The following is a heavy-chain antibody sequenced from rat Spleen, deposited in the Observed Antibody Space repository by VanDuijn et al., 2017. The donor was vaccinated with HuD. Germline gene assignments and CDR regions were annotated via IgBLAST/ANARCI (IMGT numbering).Heavy chain of an antibody. D-gene: IGHD1-11*01. J-gene: IGHJ3*01. V-gene: IGHV5-7*01. Sequence: EVQLVESGGGLVQPGRSLKLSCAASGFTFSAYNMAWVRQAPKKGLEWVATISYDGSSTYYRDSVKGRFTSSRDNAKSTLYLQMDSLSTEDTATYYCARLWLRRVHNWFAYWGQGTMVTVSS. CDR1: GFTFSAYN. CDR3: ARLWLRRVHNWFAY. CDR2: ISYDGSST.